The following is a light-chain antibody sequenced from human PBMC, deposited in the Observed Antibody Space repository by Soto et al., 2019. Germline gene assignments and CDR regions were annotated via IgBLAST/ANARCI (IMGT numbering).Light chain of an antibody. Sequence: QSVLTQPPSASGTPGQRVTISCSGSSSNIGSNYVYWYQQLPGTAPKLLIYRNNQRPSGVPARFSGSKSGTSASLAISGLRSEDEADYYCAAWDDSLSAVFGGGTQLTVL. J-gene: IGLJ7*01. CDR3: AAWDDSLSAV. CDR2: RNN. CDR1: SSNIGSNY. V-gene: IGLV1-47*01.